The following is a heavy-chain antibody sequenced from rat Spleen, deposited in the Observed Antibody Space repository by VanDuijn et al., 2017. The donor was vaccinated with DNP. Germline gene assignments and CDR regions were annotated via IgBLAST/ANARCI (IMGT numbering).Heavy chain of an antibody. D-gene: IGHD1-1*01. V-gene: IGHV5-17*01. Sequence: EVQLVESGGDLVQPGRSLKLSCAASGFTLSDYAMVWVRQAPETGLEWVATISYDGGRTYYRGSVRGRFTVSRDDAKSTLYLQMDSLRSEDTATYYCARHGQWWHFDYWGQGVMVTVSS. CDR3: ARHGQWWHFDY. J-gene: IGHJ2*01. CDR2: ISYDGGRT. CDR1: GFTLSDYA.